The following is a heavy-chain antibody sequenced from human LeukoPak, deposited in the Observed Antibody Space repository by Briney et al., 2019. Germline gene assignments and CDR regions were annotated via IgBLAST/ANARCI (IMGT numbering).Heavy chain of an antibody. CDR1: GGTFSSYA. D-gene: IGHD2-2*01. Sequence: GASVKVSCKASGGTFSSYAISWVRQAPGQGLEWMGGIIPIFGTANYAQKFQGRVTITTDESTSTAYMELSSLRSGDTAVYYCARGAPFSVVPAATRNDWYFDLWGRGTLVNVSS. CDR2: IIPIFGTA. CDR3: ARGAPFSVVPAATRNDWYFDL. J-gene: IGHJ2*01. V-gene: IGHV1-69*05.